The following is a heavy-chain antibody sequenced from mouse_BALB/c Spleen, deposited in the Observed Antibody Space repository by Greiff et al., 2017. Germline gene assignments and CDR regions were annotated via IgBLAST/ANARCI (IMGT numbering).Heavy chain of an antibody. CDR3: ARDYYGSSGYFDV. Sequence: VKLQESGPGLVAPSQSLSISCTVSGFSLTSYGVHRVRQPPGKGLEWLGVIWAGGSTNYNSALMSRLSISKDNSKSQVFLKMNSLQTDDTAMYYCARDYYGSSGYFDVWGAGTTVTVSS. J-gene: IGHJ1*01. CDR2: IWAGGST. V-gene: IGHV2-9*02. D-gene: IGHD1-1*01. CDR1: GFSLTSYG.